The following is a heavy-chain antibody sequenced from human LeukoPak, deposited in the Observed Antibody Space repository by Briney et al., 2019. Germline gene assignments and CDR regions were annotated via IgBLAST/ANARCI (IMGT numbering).Heavy chain of an antibody. J-gene: IGHJ4*02. CDR3: ARDSLSLWFGECYFDY. Sequence: GGSLRLSCAASGFTFSSYSMNWVRQAPGKGLEWVSSISSSSSYIYYADSVKGRFTISRDNAKNSLYLQMNSLRAEDTAVYYCARDSLSLWFGECYFDYWGQGTLVTVSS. CDR2: ISSSSSYI. CDR1: GFTFSSYS. D-gene: IGHD3-10*01. V-gene: IGHV3-21*01.